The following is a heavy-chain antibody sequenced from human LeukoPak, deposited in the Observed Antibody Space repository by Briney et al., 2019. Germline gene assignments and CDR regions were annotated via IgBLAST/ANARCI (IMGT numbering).Heavy chain of an antibody. V-gene: IGHV4-39*01. Sequence: SETLSLTCTVSGGSISSSSYYWGWLRQPPGKGLEWIGSIYYSGSTYYNPSLKSRVTISVDTSKNQFSLKLSSVTAADTAVYYCARSKRIAVGHNWFDPWGQGTLVTVSS. D-gene: IGHD6-19*01. CDR3: ARSKRIAVGHNWFDP. J-gene: IGHJ5*02. CDR1: GGSISSSSYY. CDR2: IYYSGST.